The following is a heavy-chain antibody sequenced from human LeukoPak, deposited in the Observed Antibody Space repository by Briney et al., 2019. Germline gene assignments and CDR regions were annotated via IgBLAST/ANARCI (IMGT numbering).Heavy chain of an antibody. CDR1: GFTFSSYA. Sequence: GGSLRLSCAASGFTFSSYAMHWVRQAPGKGLEWVAVISYDGSNKYYADSVKGRFTISRDNSKNTLYLQMNSLRAEDTAVYYCARVSSPEAPDYDFWSGPSDYWGQGTLVTVSS. V-gene: IGHV3-30-3*01. D-gene: IGHD3-3*01. CDR2: ISYDGSNK. J-gene: IGHJ4*02. CDR3: ARVSSPEAPDYDFWSGPSDY.